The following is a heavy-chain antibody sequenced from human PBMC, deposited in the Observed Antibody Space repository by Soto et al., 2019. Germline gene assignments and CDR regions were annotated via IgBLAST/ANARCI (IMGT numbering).Heavy chain of an antibody. J-gene: IGHJ4*02. CDR3: ARGRLISLYYFDY. V-gene: IGHV3-13*01. D-gene: IGHD2-15*01. CDR2: IGTAGDT. Sequence: EVQLVESGGGLVQPGGSLRLSCAASGFTFSNYDMHWVRQVTGKGLEWVSTIGTAGDTYYPGSVKGRFTISRENAKNHLYLQMNSLRAEDPAVYYCARGRLISLYYFDYWGQGTLVTVSS. CDR1: GFTFSNYD.